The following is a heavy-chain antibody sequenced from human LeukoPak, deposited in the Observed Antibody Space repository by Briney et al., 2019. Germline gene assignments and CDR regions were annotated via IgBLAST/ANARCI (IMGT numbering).Heavy chain of an antibody. D-gene: IGHD1-26*01. CDR1: GASVSGSPYY. J-gene: IGHJ4*02. V-gene: IGHV4-39*01. CDR2: IYSSGST. CDR3: AKSGGYGLIDY. Sequence: SETLSLTCTVSGASVSGSPYYWGWIRQPPVKGLEWIGSIYSSGSTYYNASLQSRVTISIETSKNQISLRLNSVTAADTAIYYCAKSGGYGLIDYWGQGTLVTVSS.